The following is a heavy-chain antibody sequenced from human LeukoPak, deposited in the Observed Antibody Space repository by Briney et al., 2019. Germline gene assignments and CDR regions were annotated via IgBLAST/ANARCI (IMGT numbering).Heavy chain of an antibody. J-gene: IGHJ4*02. V-gene: IGHV4-39*01. Sequence: PSETLSLTCTVPGGSISSSSYYWGWIRQPPGKGLEWIGSIYYSGSTYYNPSLKSRVTISVDTSKNQFSLKLSSVTAADTAVYYCARHVGSGSYYGIDYWGQGTLVTVSS. CDR3: ARHVGSGSYYGIDY. D-gene: IGHD1-26*01. CDR2: IYYSGST. CDR1: GGSISSSSYY.